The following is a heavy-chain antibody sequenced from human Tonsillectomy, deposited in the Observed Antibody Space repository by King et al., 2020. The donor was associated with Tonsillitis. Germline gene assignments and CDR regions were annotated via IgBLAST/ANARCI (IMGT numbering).Heavy chain of an antibody. CDR1: GFTFSSYA. Sequence: VQLVESGGGVVQPGRSLRLSCAASGFTFSSYAMHWVRQAPGKGLEWVAVISYDGSNKYYADSVKGRFTISRDNSKNTLYLQMNSLRAEDTAVYYCVRKQVAVAASEYFQHWGQGTLVTVSS. V-gene: IGHV3-30*04. D-gene: IGHD6-19*01. CDR2: ISYDGSNK. J-gene: IGHJ1*01. CDR3: VRKQVAVAASEYFQH.